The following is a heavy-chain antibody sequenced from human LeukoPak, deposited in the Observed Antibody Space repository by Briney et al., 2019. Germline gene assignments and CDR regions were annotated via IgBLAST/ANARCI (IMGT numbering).Heavy chain of an antibody. V-gene: IGHV4-30-4*08. D-gene: IGHD3-3*01. CDR1: GGSISSGDYY. CDR2: IYYSGST. CDR3: ARGSITIFGVVDY. J-gene: IGHJ4*02. Sequence: PSETLSLTCTVSGGSISSGDYYWSWIRQPPGKGLEWIGYIYYSGSTYYNPSPKSRVTISVDTSKNQFSLKLSSVTAADTAVYYCARGSITIFGVVDYWGQGTLVTVSS.